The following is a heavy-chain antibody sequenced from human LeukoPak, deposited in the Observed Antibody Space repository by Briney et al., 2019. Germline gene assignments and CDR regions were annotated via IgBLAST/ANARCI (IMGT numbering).Heavy chain of an antibody. D-gene: IGHD2-2*01. J-gene: IGHJ4*02. CDR1: GFTFDDYG. Sequence: SPGGSLRLSCAASGFTFDDYGMSWVRQAPGKGLEWVSGINWNGGSAGCADSVKGRFTISRDNAKNSLYLQMNSLRAEDTALYYCARSQIVVVPAARELELPDYWGQGTLVTVSS. V-gene: IGHV3-20*04. CDR3: ARSQIVVVPAARELELPDY. CDR2: INWNGGSA.